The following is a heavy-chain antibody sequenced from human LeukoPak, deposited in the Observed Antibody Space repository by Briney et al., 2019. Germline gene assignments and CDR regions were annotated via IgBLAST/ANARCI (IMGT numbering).Heavy chain of an antibody. CDR2: INPNSGGT. D-gene: IGHD3-10*01. CDR1: RYTFTGYY. CDR3: ARSYYGSGSINWFDP. Sequence: ASVKVSCNASRYTFTGYYKHWVRQAPGQGLEWMGCINPNSGGTNYAQKFQGRVTMTRDTSISTAYMELSGLRSDDTAVYYCARSYYGSGSINWFDPWGQGTLVTVSS. V-gene: IGHV1-2*02. J-gene: IGHJ5*02.